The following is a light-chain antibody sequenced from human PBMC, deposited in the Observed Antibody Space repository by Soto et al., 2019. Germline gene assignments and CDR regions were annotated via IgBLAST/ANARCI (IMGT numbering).Light chain of an antibody. Sequence: QSVLTQPPSASGTPGQRITISCSGSSXNIGSNTVNWYQQLPGTAPKLLIYSNNQRPSGVPDRFSGSKSGTSASLAISGLQSEDEADYYCAAWDDSLNGWVFGGGTKVTVL. CDR1: SXNIGSNT. CDR2: SNN. CDR3: AAWDDSLNGWV. J-gene: IGLJ3*02. V-gene: IGLV1-44*01.